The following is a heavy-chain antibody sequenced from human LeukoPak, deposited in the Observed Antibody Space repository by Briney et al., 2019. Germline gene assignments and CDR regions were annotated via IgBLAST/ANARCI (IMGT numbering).Heavy chain of an antibody. Sequence: GGSLRLSCAASGFTFSSYWMHWVRQAPGKGLVWVSRINSDGSSTSYADSVKGRFTISRDNAKNTLYLQMNSLRAEDTAVYYCARATYSSGWYGYWGQGTLVTVSS. CDR3: ARATYSSGWYGY. V-gene: IGHV3-74*01. CDR2: INSDGSST. D-gene: IGHD6-19*01. J-gene: IGHJ4*02. CDR1: GFTFSSYW.